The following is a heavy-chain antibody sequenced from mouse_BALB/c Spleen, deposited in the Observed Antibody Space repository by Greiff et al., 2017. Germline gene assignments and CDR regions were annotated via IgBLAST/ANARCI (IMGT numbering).Heavy chain of an antibody. J-gene: IGHJ3*01. CDR3: ARDHYYGSWFAY. Sequence: EVKLVESGGGLVQPGGSLKLSCAASGFTFSSYGMSWVRQTPDKRLELVATINSNGGSTYYPDSVKGRFTISRDNAKNTLYLQMSSLKSEDTAMYYCARDHYYGSWFAYWGQGTLVTVSA. V-gene: IGHV5-6-3*01. CDR1: GFTFSSYG. CDR2: INSNGGST. D-gene: IGHD1-2*01.